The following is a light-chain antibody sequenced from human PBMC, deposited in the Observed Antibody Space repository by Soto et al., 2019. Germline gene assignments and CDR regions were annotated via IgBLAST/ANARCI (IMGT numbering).Light chain of an antibody. CDR3: QQYGLPPHS. CDR1: QSVTNNS. J-gene: IGKJ2*01. V-gene: IGKV3-20*01. Sequence: EIVLTQSPGTLSLSPGERATLSCRASQSVTNNSLAWYQQRPGQTPRLLVNGVSNRATGIPDRFSGGGSGTDFTLTISSLEPEDFAVYYCQQYGLPPHSFGQGTRVEIK. CDR2: GVS.